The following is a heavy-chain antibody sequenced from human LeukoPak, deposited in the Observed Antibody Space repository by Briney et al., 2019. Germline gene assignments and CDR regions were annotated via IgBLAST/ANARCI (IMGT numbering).Heavy chain of an antibody. V-gene: IGHV3-74*01. CDR2: INSDGSST. CDR1: EFTFSSYW. CDR3: ARGAYYYED. J-gene: IGHJ4*02. D-gene: IGHD3-22*01. Sequence: GGSLRLSCTASEFTFSSYWMHWVRQPPGKGLVWVSRINSDGSSTSYADAVKGRFTISRDNAKNSLYLQMNSLRAEDTAVYYCARGAYYYEDWGQGTLVTVSS.